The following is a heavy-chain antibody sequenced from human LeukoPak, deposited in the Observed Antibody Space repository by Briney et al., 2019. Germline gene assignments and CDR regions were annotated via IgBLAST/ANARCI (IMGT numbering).Heavy chain of an antibody. Sequence: SEALSLTCTVSGNSISSAYWSWIRQPPGKGLEWVAYIYYSGSTNHNPSLKSRVTISVDTSKNQFALKLTSVTAADTAVYYCARHGSGWRFDYWGQGTLVTVSS. CDR3: ARHGSGWRFDY. J-gene: IGHJ4*02. V-gene: IGHV4-59*08. CDR1: GNSISSAY. D-gene: IGHD6-19*01. CDR2: IYYSGST.